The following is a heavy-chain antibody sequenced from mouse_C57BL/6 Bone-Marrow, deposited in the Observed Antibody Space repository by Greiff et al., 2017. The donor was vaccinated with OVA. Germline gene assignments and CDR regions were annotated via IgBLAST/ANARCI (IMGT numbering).Heavy chain of an antibody. CDR2: IWSGGST. CDR3: ARRIYYDYESPAWFAY. D-gene: IGHD2-4*01. J-gene: IGHJ3*01. Sequence: VQLVESGPGLVQPSQSLSITCTVSGFSLTSYGVHWVRQSPGKGLEWLGVIWSGGSTDYNAAFISRLSISKDNSKSQVFFKMNSLQADDTAIYYCARRIYYDYESPAWFAYWGQGTLVTVSA. CDR1: GFSLTSYG. V-gene: IGHV2-2*01.